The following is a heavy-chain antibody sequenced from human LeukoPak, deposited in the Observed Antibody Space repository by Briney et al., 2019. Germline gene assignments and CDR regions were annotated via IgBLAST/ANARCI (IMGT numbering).Heavy chain of an antibody. CDR1: GGSFSGYY. D-gene: IGHD3-22*01. V-gene: IGHV4-34*01. J-gene: IGHJ6*02. Sequence: SETLSLTCAVYGGSFSGYYGSWIRQPPGKGLEWIGEINHSGSTNYNPSLKSRVTISVDTSKNQFSLKLSSVTAADTAVYYCARDDGSSGMDVWGQGTTVTVSS. CDR2: INHSGST. CDR3: ARDDGSSGMDV.